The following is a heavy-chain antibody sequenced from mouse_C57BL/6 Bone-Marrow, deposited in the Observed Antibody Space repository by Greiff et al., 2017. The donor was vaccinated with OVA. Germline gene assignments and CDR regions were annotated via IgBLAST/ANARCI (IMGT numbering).Heavy chain of an antibody. Sequence: EVMLVESGEGLVKPGGSLKLSCAASGFTFSSYAMSWVRQTPEKRLEWVAYISSGGDYIYYADTVKGRFTISRDNARNTLYLQMSSLKSEDTAMYYCTRDGDEDYFDYWGQGTTLTVSS. D-gene: IGHD3-3*01. CDR2: ISSGGDYI. J-gene: IGHJ2*01. V-gene: IGHV5-9-1*02. CDR1: GFTFSSYA. CDR3: TRDGDEDYFDY.